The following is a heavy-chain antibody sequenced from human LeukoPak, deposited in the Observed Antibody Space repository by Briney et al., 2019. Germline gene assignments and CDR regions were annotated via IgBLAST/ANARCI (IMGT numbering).Heavy chain of an antibody. D-gene: IGHD5-18*01. V-gene: IGHV4-4*02. Sequence: SETLSLTCAVSGGSISSSNWWSWVRQPPGKGLEWIGEIYHSGSTNYNPSLKSRVTISVDTSKNQFSLKLSSVTAADTAVYYCARGPGYSYGEGYYYYGMDVWGQGTTVTVSS. CDR3: ARGPGYSYGEGYYYYGMDV. J-gene: IGHJ6*02. CDR1: GGSISSSNW. CDR2: IYHSGST.